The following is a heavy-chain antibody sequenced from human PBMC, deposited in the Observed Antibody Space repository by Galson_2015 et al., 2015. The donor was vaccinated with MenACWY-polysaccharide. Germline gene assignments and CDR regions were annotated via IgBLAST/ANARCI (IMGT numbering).Heavy chain of an antibody. D-gene: IGHD2-21*02. Sequence: SLRLSCAASGFIISGYWMSWVRQAPGKGLEWVANIKQDESENNYVDSVKGRFTISRDNAKNSLYLQMNSLRAEDTAVYYCVRGRVTLGPWGHGTLVTVSS. CDR1: GFIISGYW. J-gene: IGHJ5*02. CDR2: IKQDESEN. V-gene: IGHV3-7*01. CDR3: VRGRVTLGP.